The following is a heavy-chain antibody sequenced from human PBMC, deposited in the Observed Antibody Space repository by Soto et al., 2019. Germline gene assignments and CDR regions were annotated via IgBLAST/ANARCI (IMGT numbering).Heavy chain of an antibody. V-gene: IGHV3-74*01. Sequence: PGGSLRLSCAASGFTISSYWMHWVRQAPGKGLVWVSRINSDGSSTSYADSVKGRFTISRDNSKNTLYLQMNSLRAEDTAVYYCANRLLHRAVAGPDDAFDIWGQGTMVTVSS. J-gene: IGHJ3*02. CDR2: INSDGSST. CDR3: ANRLLHRAVAGPDDAFDI. CDR1: GFTISSYW. D-gene: IGHD6-19*01.